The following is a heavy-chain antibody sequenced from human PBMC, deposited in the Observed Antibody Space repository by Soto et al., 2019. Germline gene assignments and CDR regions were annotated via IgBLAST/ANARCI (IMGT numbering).Heavy chain of an antibody. CDR2: IIPTFGTV. D-gene: IGHD3-16*01. CDR3: GEMDPPRLEGGEWFDP. J-gene: IGHJ5*02. V-gene: IGHV1-69*01. Sequence: QVQLVQSGPEVKVPGSSVKVSCQASGGTFANFAITWVRQAPGQGLEWVGGIIPTFGTVDYAQSFQGRVTFPAAESPGTSYMRLNILRLDDRAIYYVGEMDPPRLEGGEWFDPWGQGTLVTVSS. CDR1: GGTFANFA.